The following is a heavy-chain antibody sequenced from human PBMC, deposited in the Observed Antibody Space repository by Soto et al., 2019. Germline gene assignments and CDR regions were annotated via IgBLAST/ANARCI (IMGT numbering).Heavy chain of an antibody. J-gene: IGHJ3*02. CDR2: INHSGST. CDR3: ARGFLLTGYYYDAFDI. D-gene: IGHD3-9*01. Sequence: SETLSLTCAVYGGSFSGYYWSWIRQPPGKGLEWIGEINHSGSTNYNPSLKSRVTISVDTSKNQFSLKLSSVTAADTAVYYCARGFLLTGYYYDAFDIWGQGTMVTVSS. CDR1: GGSFSGYY. V-gene: IGHV4-34*01.